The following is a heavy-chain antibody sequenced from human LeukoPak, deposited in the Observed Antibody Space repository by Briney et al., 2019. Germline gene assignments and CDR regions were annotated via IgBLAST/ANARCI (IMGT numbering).Heavy chain of an antibody. D-gene: IGHD2-21*02. CDR1: GYSFTSYW. CDR3: ASSAYCGGDCYSTDAFDI. V-gene: IGHV5-51*01. J-gene: IGHJ3*02. Sequence: GESLKISCKGSGYSFTSYWIGWVRQMPGKGLEWMGIIYPGDSDTRYSPSFQGQVTISADKSISTAYLQWSSLKASDTAVYYCASSAYCGGDCYSTDAFDIWGQGTMVTVSS. CDR2: IYPGDSDT.